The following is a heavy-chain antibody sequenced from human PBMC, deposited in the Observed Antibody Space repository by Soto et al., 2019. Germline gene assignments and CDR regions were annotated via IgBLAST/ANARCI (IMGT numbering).Heavy chain of an antibody. J-gene: IGHJ6*02. V-gene: IGHV1-69*13. Sequence: GASVKVSCKASGGTFSSYAISWVRQAPGQGLEWTGGIIPIFGTANYAQKFQGRVTITADESTSTAYMELSSLRSEDTAVYYCARDQGAARVYYYYGMDVWGQGTTVTVSS. CDR2: IIPIFGTA. D-gene: IGHD6-6*01. CDR3: ARDQGAARVYYYYGMDV. CDR1: GGTFSSYA.